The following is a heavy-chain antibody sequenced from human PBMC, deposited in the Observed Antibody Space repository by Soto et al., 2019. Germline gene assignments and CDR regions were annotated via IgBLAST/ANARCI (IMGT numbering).Heavy chain of an antibody. CDR3: AREGGSGSYRYYGMDV. CDR2: IIPIFGTA. J-gene: IGHJ6*02. CDR1: GGTFSSYA. Sequence: QVQLVQSGAEVKKPGSSVKVSCKASGGTFSSYAISWVRQAPGQGLEWMGGIIPIFGTANYAQKFQGRVTITADEPTXXAYMELSSLRSEDTAVYYCAREGGSGSYRYYGMDVWGQGTTVTVSS. D-gene: IGHD3-10*01. V-gene: IGHV1-69*12.